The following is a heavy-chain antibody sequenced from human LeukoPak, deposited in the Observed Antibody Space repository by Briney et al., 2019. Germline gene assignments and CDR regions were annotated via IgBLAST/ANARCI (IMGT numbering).Heavy chain of an antibody. CDR2: ISSSSSTI. Sequence: GGSLRLSCVASGLTASSYSMNWVRQAPGKGLEWVSYISSSSSTIYYADSLKGRFTISRDNAKNSLDLQMNSLRDEDTAVYYCARARASGRSGFDYWGQGTLVTVSS. D-gene: IGHD2-15*01. CDR3: ARARASGRSGFDY. J-gene: IGHJ4*02. CDR1: GLTASSYS. V-gene: IGHV3-48*02.